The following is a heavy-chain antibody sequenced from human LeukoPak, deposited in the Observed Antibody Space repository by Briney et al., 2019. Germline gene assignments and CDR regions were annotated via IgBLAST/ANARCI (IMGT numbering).Heavy chain of an antibody. V-gene: IGHV3-53*04. Sequence: PGGSLRLSCAASGLTVSSNYVMWVRQAPGKGLEWVSVIYSGGDTYYADSVKGRFFISRHNSKNTVFLQMNRLRAEDTAVYYCASSGSGTSSSYNLYLTEYQFEYWGQGTRVTVSS. CDR3: ASSGSGTSSSYNLYLTEYQFEY. D-gene: IGHD3-10*01. J-gene: IGHJ4*02. CDR1: GLTVSSNY. CDR2: IYSGGDT.